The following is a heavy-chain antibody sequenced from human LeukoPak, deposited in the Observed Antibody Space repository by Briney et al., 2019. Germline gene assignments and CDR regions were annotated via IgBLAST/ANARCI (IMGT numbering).Heavy chain of an antibody. CDR1: GDSISTYY. CDR3: ARAVWGDGSGSL. Sequence: SETLSLTCTVSGDSISTYYWSWLRQPPGKGLEWIGYIYYRVTSDYNPSLKSRVTMSVDMSTRQISLKLSSVTAADTAVYYCARAVWGDGSGSLWGPGTLVTVSS. D-gene: IGHD3-10*01. CDR2: IYYRVTS. J-gene: IGHJ4*02. V-gene: IGHV4-59*01.